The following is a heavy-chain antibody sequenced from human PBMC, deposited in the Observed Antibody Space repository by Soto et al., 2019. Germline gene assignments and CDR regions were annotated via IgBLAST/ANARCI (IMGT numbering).Heavy chain of an antibody. CDR3: AKDSGGFDY. CDR2: ISYDGSNK. D-gene: IGHD2-15*01. Sequence: QVQLVESGGGVVQPGRSLRLSCAASGFTFSSYGMHWVRQAPGKGLEWVAVISYDGSNKYYADSVKGRFTISRDNSKNTLYLQMNSLRAEDTAVYYCAKDSGGFDYWGQGTLVTVSS. V-gene: IGHV3-30*18. J-gene: IGHJ4*02. CDR1: GFTFSSYG.